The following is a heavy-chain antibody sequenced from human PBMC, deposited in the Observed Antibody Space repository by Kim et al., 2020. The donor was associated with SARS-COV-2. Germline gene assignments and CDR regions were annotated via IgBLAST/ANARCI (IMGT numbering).Heavy chain of an antibody. V-gene: IGHV1-69*13. CDR1: GGTFSSYA. D-gene: IGHD2-2*02. J-gene: IGHJ6*02. Sequence: SVKVSCKASGGTFSSYAISWVRQAPGQGLEWMGGIIPIFGTANYAQNFQGRVTITADESTSTAYMELSSLRSEDTAVYYCARADILVVPPAIRYYYYYGMDVWGQETAVTDSS. CDR3: ARADILVVPPAIRYYYYYGMDV. CDR2: IIPIFGTA.